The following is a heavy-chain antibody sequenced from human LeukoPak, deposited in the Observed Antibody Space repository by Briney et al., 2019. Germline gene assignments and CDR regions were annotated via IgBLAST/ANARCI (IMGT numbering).Heavy chain of an antibody. CDR2: ISYDGSNK. D-gene: IGHD6-19*01. CDR3: AKSAVAGDYYYGMDV. V-gene: IGHV3-30*18. CDR1: GFTFSSYG. Sequence: GGSLRLSCAASGFTFSSYGMHWVRQAPGKGLEWVAVISYDGSNKYYADSVKGRFTISRDNSKNTLYLQMNSLRAEDTAAYYCAKSAVAGDYYYGMDVWGQGTTVTVSS. J-gene: IGHJ6*02.